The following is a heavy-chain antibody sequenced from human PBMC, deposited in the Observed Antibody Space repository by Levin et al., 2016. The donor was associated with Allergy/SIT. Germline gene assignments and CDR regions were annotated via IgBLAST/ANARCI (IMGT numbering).Heavy chain of an antibody. V-gene: IGHV5-51*01. D-gene: IGHD6-6*01. CDR3: ARRAYSSSSSYWFDP. CDR2: IYPGDSDT. Sequence: VRQMPGKGLEWMGIIYPGDSDTRYSPSFQGQVTISADKSISTAYLQWSSLKASDTAMYYCARRAYSSSSSYWFDPWGQGTLVTVSS. J-gene: IGHJ5*02.